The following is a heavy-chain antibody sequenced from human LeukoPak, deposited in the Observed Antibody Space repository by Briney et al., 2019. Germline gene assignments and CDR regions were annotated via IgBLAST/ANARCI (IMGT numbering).Heavy chain of an antibody. V-gene: IGHV1-24*01. CDR3: ATPTPTISWNYYYYGMDV. CDR2: FDPEDGET. J-gene: IGHJ6*02. CDR1: GYTLTELS. Sequence: GASVKVPCKVSGYTLTELSMHWVRQAPGKGLEWMGGFDPEDGETIYAQKFQGRVTMTEDTSTDTAYMELSSLRSEDTAVYYCATPTPTISWNYYYYGMDVWGQGTTVTVSS. D-gene: IGHD2-15*01.